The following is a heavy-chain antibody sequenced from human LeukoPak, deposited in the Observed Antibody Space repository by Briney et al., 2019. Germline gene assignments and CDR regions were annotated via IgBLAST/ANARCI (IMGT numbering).Heavy chain of an antibody. V-gene: IGHV4-34*01. J-gene: IGHJ4*02. CDR2: INHSGST. CDR1: GGSFSGYY. CDR3: ASTPITMVRGDGEFDY. D-gene: IGHD3-10*01. Sequence: SETLSLTCAVYGGSFSGYYWSWLRQPPGKGLEWIGEINHSGSTNYNPSLKSRVTISVDTSKNPFSLKLSSLTAADTAVYYCASTPITMVRGDGEFDYWGQGTLVTVSS.